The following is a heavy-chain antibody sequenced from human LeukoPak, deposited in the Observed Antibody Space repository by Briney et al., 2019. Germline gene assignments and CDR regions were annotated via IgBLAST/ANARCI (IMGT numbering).Heavy chain of an antibody. V-gene: IGHV4-4*07. Sequence: SETLSLTCTVSGYSISSGYYWGWIRQPAGKGLEWIGRIYTSGSTNYNPSLKSRVTMSVDTSKNQFSLKLSSVTAADTAVYYCASGHMITFGGVIVIEMGFDYWGQGTLVTVSS. D-gene: IGHD3-16*02. CDR1: GYSISSGYY. J-gene: IGHJ4*02. CDR2: IYTSGST. CDR3: ASGHMITFGGVIVIEMGFDY.